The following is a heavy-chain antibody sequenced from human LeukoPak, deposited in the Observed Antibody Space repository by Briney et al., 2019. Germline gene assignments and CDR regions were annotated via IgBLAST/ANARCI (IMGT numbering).Heavy chain of an antibody. J-gene: IGHJ4*02. D-gene: IGHD5-12*01. V-gene: IGHV4-39*01. CDR3: ARHRVATILPLFDY. CDR2: IYYSGST. Sequence: SETLSLTCTVSGGSISSSSYYWGWIRQPPGKGLEWIGSIYYSGSTYYNPSLKSRVTISVDTSKNQFSLKLSSVTAADTAVYYYARHRVATILPLFDYWGQGTLVTVSS. CDR1: GGSISSSSYY.